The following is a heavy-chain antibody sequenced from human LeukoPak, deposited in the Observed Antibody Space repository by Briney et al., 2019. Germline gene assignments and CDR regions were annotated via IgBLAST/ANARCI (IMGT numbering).Heavy chain of an antibody. V-gene: IGHV5-51*01. CDR3: ARVAAAGREDYYFDI. CDR2: IYPGDSDS. J-gene: IGHJ2*01. CDR1: GYSFTSYW. Sequence: ESLKISCKGSGYSFTSYWIVWVRQMPGKGLEWMGIIYPGDSDSRYSPSFQGQVTISVDKSISTAYLQWSSLKASDTAMYYCARVAAAGREDYYFDIWGRGTLVTVSS. D-gene: IGHD6-13*01.